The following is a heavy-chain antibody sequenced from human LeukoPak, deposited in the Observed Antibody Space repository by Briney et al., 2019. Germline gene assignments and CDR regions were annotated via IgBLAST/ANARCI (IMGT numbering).Heavy chain of an antibody. V-gene: IGHV1-2*02. CDR2: INPNSGGT. D-gene: IGHD1-14*01. Sequence: ASVKVSCKASGYTFTSYYMHWVRQAPGQGLEWMGWINPNSGGTNYAQKFQGRVTMTRDTSISTAYMEVSSLRPEDMAVYYCARERGIRDAFDFWGEGTMVTVSS. J-gene: IGHJ3*01. CDR3: ARERGIRDAFDF. CDR1: GYTFTSYY.